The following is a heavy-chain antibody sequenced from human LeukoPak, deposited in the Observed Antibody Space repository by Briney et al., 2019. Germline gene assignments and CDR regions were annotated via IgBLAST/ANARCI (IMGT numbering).Heavy chain of an antibody. CDR2: INWNGGST. CDR3: AGHGHCSGGSCYTFAYYYYMDV. CDR1: GFTFDDYG. V-gene: IGHV3-20*04. D-gene: IGHD2-15*01. Sequence: GGSLRLSCAASGFTFDDYGMSWVRQAPGKGLEWVSGINWNGGSTGYADSVKGRFTISRDNAKNSLYLQMNSLRAEDTALYYCAGHGHCSGGSCYTFAYYYYMDVWGKGTTVTVSS. J-gene: IGHJ6*03.